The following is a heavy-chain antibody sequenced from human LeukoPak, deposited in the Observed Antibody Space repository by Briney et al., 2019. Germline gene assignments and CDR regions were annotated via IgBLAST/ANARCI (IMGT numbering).Heavy chain of an antibody. CDR2: IYYSGST. J-gene: IGHJ4*02. V-gene: IGHV4-39*01. CDR1: GGSISSSSYY. D-gene: IGHD6-13*01. Sequence: SETLSLTCTVSGGSISSSSYYWGWIRQPPGKALEWIGSIYYSGSTYYNPSLKSRVTISVDTSKNQFSLKLSSVTAADTAVYYCASEQQLVHYFHYWGQGTLVTVSS. CDR3: ASEQQLVHYFHY.